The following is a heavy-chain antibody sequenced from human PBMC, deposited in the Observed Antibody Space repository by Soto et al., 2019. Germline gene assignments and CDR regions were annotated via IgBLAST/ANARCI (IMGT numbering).Heavy chain of an antibody. Sequence: PGGSLRLSCVGYGFTVSNSAMHWVRQAPGKGLEWVAMIAYNGNSKYYIDSVKGRFTISRDNSKNTLYLQMASLRVEDTAIYHCAKDLYDNEWFNYLDPWGQGTPVTVSS. CDR1: GFTVSNSA. CDR3: AKDLYDNEWFNYLDP. D-gene: IGHD3-3*01. CDR2: IAYNGNSK. J-gene: IGHJ5*02. V-gene: IGHV3-30*18.